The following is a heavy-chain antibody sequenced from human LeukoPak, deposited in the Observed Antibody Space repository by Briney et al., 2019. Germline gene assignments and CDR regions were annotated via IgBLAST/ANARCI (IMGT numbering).Heavy chain of an antibody. J-gene: IGHJ5*02. CDR3: ARNPELRHSYWFDP. Sequence: SQTLSLTCAISGDSVSSNSAAWNWIRQSPSRGLEWLGRTYYRSKWYNDYAVSVKSRITINPDTSKNQFSLQLNSVTPEDTAMYYCARNPELRHSYWFDPWGQGTLVTVSS. V-gene: IGHV6-1*01. CDR1: GDSVSSNSAA. D-gene: IGHD3-10*01. CDR2: TYYRSKWYN.